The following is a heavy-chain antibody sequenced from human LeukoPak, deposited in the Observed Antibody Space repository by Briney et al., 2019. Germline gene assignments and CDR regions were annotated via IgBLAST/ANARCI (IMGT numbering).Heavy chain of an antibody. CDR3: ARGGRRIFGVVSDY. Sequence: ASVKASCKASGYTFTNYYMHWVRQAPGQGLEWMGMVNPNGGSTSYAQQFQGRVTMTRDTSTSTVYMELSSLRYDDTAVYYCARGGRRIFGVVSDYWGQGTLVTVSS. J-gene: IGHJ4*02. D-gene: IGHD3-3*02. CDR2: VNPNGGST. V-gene: IGHV1-46*01. CDR1: GYTFTNYY.